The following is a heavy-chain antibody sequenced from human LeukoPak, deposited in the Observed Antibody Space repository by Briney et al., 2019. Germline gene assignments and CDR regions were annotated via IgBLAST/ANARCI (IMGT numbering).Heavy chain of an antibody. D-gene: IGHD5-12*01. CDR3: ARGAVATTLSLVEINDY. CDR2: ISYDGSNK. V-gene: IGHV3-30-3*01. CDR1: GFTFSSYA. Sequence: PGGSLRLSCAASGFTFSSYAMHWVRQAPGKGLEWVAVISYDGSNKYYADSVRGRFTISRDNSKNTLYLQMNSLRAEDTAVYYCARGAVATTLSLVEINDYWGQGTLVTVSS. J-gene: IGHJ4*02.